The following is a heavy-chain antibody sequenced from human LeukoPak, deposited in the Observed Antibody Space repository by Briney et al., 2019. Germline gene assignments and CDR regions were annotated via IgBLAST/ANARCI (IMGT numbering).Heavy chain of an antibody. V-gene: IGHV1-69*13. CDR1: GGTFSRYA. Sequence: AAVKVSCKGSGGTFSRYAISWVRQAPGQGLAWMGGIIPIFGTANYAQKLQGRVTLTADESTSTDYMELSRLRSEDTAVYYWARARERGLRLYAFDIWGQGTMVTVSS. D-gene: IGHD2/OR15-2a*01. J-gene: IGHJ3*02. CDR2: IIPIFGTA. CDR3: ARARERGLRLYAFDI.